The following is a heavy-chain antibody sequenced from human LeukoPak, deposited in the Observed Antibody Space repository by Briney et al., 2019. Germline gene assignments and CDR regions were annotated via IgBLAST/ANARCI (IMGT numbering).Heavy chain of an antibody. V-gene: IGHV3-74*01. CDR2: IKTDGSIA. J-gene: IGHJ2*01. Sequence: PGGSLRLSCAASGFSFSFYWMHWVRQAPGKGPVWVSRIKTDGSIADYADSVKGRFTISRDNAKNTLYLQMNSLRAEDTAVYYCARQTGYFDLWGRGTLVTVSS. CDR3: ARQTGYFDL. CDR1: GFSFSFYW.